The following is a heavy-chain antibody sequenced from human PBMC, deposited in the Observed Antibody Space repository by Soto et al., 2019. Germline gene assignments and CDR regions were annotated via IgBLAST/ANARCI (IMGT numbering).Heavy chain of an antibody. D-gene: IGHD3-3*01. V-gene: IGHV3-23*01. CDR1: GFTFSSYA. Sequence: GGSLRLSCVASGFTFSSYAMSWVRQAPGKGLEWVSAISGSGGSTYYADSVKGRFTISRDNSKNTLYLQMNSLRAEDTAVYYCAKVLVPDFWSGYQPGYYYYYGMDVWGQGTTVTVSS. CDR3: AKVLVPDFWSGYQPGYYYYYGMDV. J-gene: IGHJ6*02. CDR2: ISGSGGST.